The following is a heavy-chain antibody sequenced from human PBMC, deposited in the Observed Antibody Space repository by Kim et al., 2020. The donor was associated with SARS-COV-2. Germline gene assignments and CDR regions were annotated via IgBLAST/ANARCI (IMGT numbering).Heavy chain of an antibody. V-gene: IGHV4-59*01. Sequence: SETLSLTCTVSGGSISSYYWSWIRQPPGKGLEWIGYIYYSGSTNYNPSLKSRVTISVDTSKNQFSLKLSSVTAADTAVYYCARVVDTAMAIPAKVRRYFDLWGRGTLVTVSS. CDR1: GGSISSYY. CDR2: IYYSGST. D-gene: IGHD5-18*01. J-gene: IGHJ2*01. CDR3: ARVVDTAMAIPAKVRRYFDL.